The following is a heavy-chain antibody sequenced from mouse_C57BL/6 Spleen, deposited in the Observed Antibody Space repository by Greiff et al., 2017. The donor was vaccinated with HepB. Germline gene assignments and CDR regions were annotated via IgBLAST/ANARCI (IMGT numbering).Heavy chain of an antibody. CDR3: ARNYYGSRGGYFDY. V-gene: IGHV5-17*01. Sequence: EVKLMESGGGLVKPGGSLKLSCAASGFTFSDYGMHWVRQAPEKGLEWVAYISSGSSTIYYADTVKGRFTISRDNAKNTLFLQMTSLRSEDTAMYYCARNYYGSRGGYFDYWGQGTTLTVSS. J-gene: IGHJ2*01. CDR2: ISSGSSTI. CDR1: GFTFSDYG. D-gene: IGHD1-1*01.